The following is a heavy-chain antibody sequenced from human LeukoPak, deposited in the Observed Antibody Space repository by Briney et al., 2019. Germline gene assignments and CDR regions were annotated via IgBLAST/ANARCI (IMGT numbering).Heavy chain of an antibody. V-gene: IGHV5-51*01. CDR3: ARQIPYGSGSFDY. J-gene: IGHJ4*02. CDR2: IYPGDSDT. Sequence: GESLQISCKGSGYSFTSYWIGWVRRMPGKGVGWMGIIYPGDSDTRYSPSFQGQVTISADKSISPAYLQWSSLKASDTAMYYCARQIPYGSGSFDYWGQGTLVTVSS. CDR1: GYSFTSYW. D-gene: IGHD3-10*01.